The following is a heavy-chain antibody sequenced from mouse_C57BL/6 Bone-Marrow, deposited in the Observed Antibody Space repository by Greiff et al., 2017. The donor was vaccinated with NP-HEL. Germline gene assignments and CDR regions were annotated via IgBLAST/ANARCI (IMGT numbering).Heavy chain of an antibody. CDR1: GFNIKDYY. Sequence: EVKLVESGAELVKPGASVKLSCTASGFNIKDYYMHWVKQRTEQGLEWIGRIDPEDGETKYAPKFQGKATITADTSSNTAYLQLSSLTSEDTAVYYCARRPYGSSRYYAMDYWGQGTSVTVSS. CDR2: IDPEDGET. J-gene: IGHJ4*01. D-gene: IGHD1-1*01. V-gene: IGHV14-2*01. CDR3: ARRPYGSSRYYAMDY.